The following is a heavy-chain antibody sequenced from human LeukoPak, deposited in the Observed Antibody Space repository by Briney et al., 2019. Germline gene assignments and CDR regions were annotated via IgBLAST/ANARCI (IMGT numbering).Heavy chain of an antibody. CDR3: AGEDNSSGYRPFDI. Sequence: ASVKVSCKASGYTFTGYFIHWVRQAPGQGLDWMGRINPNNGGTNYAQKFQGRVTMTRDMSMSTAYMELSRLRSDDTAVYYCAGEDNSSGYRPFDIWGQGTMVTVPS. J-gene: IGHJ3*02. CDR2: INPNNGGT. V-gene: IGHV1-2*06. CDR1: GYTFTGYF. D-gene: IGHD3-22*01.